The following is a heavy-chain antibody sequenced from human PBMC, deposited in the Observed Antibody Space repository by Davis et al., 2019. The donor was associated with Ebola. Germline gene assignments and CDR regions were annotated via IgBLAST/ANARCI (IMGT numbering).Heavy chain of an antibody. V-gene: IGHV3-30*18. J-gene: IGHJ2*01. CDR2: ISPDGSRE. CDR3: AKLRSHDYTDSSDDFYLDL. D-gene: IGHD3-16*01. Sequence: GESLKISCVASGFTFTTSTMHWVRQAPGKGLEWVALISPDGSREYYADSVEGRFTISKDNSGNTLYLHMNALTAEDTALYYCAKLRSHDYTDSSDDFYLDLWGRGTLVTVSS. CDR1: GFTFTTST.